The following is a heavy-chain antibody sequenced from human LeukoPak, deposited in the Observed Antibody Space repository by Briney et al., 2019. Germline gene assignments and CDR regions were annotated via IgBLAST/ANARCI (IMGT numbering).Heavy chain of an antibody. Sequence: SETLSLTCAVYGGSFSGYYWSWIRQPPGKGLEWIGEINHSGSTNYNPSLKSRVTISVDTSKNQFSLKLSSVTAADTAVYFCAKRGVVLRVILVGFHKEAYYFDSWGQGALVTVSS. J-gene: IGHJ4*02. CDR3: AKRGVVLRVILVGFHKEAYYFDS. D-gene: IGHD3-16*01. CDR1: GGSFSGYY. CDR2: INHSGST. V-gene: IGHV4-34*01.